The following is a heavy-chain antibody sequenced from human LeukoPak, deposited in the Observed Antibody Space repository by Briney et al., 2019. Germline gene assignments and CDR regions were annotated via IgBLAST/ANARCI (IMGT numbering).Heavy chain of an antibody. CDR1: GYTFTDYY. Sequence: ASVKVSCKASGYTFTDYYMHWVRQAPGQGLEWMGWINPNSGGTNYAQKFQGRVTMTRDTSISTAYMELSRLRSDDTAVYYCARVSSSWSYGMDVWGQGTTVTVSS. D-gene: IGHD6-13*01. CDR3: ARVSSSWSYGMDV. V-gene: IGHV1-2*02. CDR2: INPNSGGT. J-gene: IGHJ6*02.